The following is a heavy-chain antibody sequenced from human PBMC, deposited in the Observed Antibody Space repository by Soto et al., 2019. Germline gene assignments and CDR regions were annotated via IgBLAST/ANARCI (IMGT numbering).Heavy chain of an antibody. CDR1: GGSFSGYY. Sequence: PSETLSLTCAVYGGSFSGYYWSWIRQPPGKGLEWIGEINHSGSTNYNPSLKSRVTISVDTSKNQFSLKLSSVTAADTAVYYCARSRWLVRKYFDYWGHGTRGTV. D-gene: IGHD6-19*01. CDR2: INHSGST. J-gene: IGHJ4*01. CDR3: ARSRWLVRKYFDY. V-gene: IGHV4-34*01.